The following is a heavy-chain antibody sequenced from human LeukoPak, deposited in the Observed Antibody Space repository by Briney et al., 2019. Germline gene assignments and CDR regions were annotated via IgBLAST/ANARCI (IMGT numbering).Heavy chain of an antibody. D-gene: IGHD3-22*01. Sequence: SETLSLTCAVSGGSISSTGYCWAWIRQPPGKGLEWIGTIYYSGSTYHNTSLKSRITMSVDTSRNQFSLKLSSVDAADTAVYYCAKAGVRYFDSSGLYAFDFWGQGTTVTVTS. V-gene: IGHV4-39*01. CDR3: AKAGVRYFDSSGLYAFDF. CDR1: GGSISSTGYC. CDR2: IYYSGST. J-gene: IGHJ3*01.